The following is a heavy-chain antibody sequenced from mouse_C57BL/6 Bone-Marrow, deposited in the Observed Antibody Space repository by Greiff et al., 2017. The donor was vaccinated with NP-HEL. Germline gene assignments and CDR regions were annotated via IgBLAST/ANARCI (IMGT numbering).Heavy chain of an antibody. CDR1: GYTFTSYW. V-gene: IGHV1-74*01. D-gene: IGHD1-1*01. CDR2: IHPSDSDT. J-gene: IGHJ3*01. CDR3: AISYRGTVPERGAWFAY. Sequence: QVQLQQSGAELVKPGASVKVSCKASGYTFTSYWMHWVKQRPGQGLEWIGRIHPSDSDTTYTQKFKGKATLTVDKSSSTAYMKLSSLTSEDSAVYYCAISYRGTVPERGAWFAYWGQGTLVTVSA.